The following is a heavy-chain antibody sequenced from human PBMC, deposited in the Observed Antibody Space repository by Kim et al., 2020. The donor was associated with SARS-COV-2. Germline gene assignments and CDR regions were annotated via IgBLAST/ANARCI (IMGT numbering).Heavy chain of an antibody. V-gene: IGHV4-39*01. CDR3: ARLRPGLLNWFDP. CDR2: IYYSGST. Sequence: SETLSLTCTVSGGSISSSSYYCGWIRQPPGQGLEWIGSIYYSGSTYYNPSLKSRVTISVDTSKNQFSLKLSSVTAADTAVYYCARLRPGLLNWFDPWGQGTLVTVSS. CDR1: GGSISSSSYY. J-gene: IGHJ5*02. D-gene: IGHD1-26*01.